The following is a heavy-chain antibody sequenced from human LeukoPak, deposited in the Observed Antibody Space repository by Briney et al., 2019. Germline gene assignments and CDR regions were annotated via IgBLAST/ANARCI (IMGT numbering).Heavy chain of an antibody. CDR1: RFTLRSNW. V-gene: IGHV3-7*01. CDR2: IRPDGTIT. D-gene: IGHD2/OR15-2a*01. CDR3: VRDTSPAESAQAYDAFDL. Sequence: PGGSLRLSCIASRFTLRSNWMTWVRQAPGKGLEWVANIRPDGTITHYLDSVNGRFTISRDNAKNSLYLQMDSLRGEDTAVYYCVRDTSPAESAQAYDAFDLWGQGTMVTVSS. J-gene: IGHJ3*01.